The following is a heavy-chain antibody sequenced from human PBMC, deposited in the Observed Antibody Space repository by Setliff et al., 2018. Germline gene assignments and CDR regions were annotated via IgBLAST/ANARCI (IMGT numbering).Heavy chain of an antibody. CDR1: GYTFTSYA. J-gene: IGHJ4*02. D-gene: IGHD3-22*01. CDR3: ARDYYDSSGYRFSQGFDY. V-gene: IGHV1-3*01. CDR2: INAGNGST. Sequence: ASVKVSCKASGYTFTSYAMHWVRQAPGQRLEWMGWINAGNGSTSYAQKFQGRVTMTRDTSTSTVYMELSSLRSEDTAVYYCARDYYDSSGYRFSQGFDYWGQGALVTVSS.